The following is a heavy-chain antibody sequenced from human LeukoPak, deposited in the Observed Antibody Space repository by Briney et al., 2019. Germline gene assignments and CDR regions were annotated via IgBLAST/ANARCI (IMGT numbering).Heavy chain of an antibody. Sequence: GGSLRLSCAASGFTFSDYYMSWIRQAPGKGLEWVSYISSSAATIYYADSVKGRFTISRDNAKNSLYLQMNSLRVEDTAVYYCARRIVGPSSGGDYWGQGTPVTVSS. CDR2: ISSSAATI. J-gene: IGHJ4*02. V-gene: IGHV3-11*04. D-gene: IGHD1-26*01. CDR1: GFTFSDYY. CDR3: ARRIVGPSSGGDY.